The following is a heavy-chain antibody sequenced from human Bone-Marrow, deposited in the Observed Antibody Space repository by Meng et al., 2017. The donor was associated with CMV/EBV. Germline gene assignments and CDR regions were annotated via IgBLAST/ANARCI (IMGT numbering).Heavy chain of an antibody. J-gene: IGHJ6*02. Sequence: GGSLRLSCAASGFSFSSYGMHWVRQAPGKGLEWVAFIRYDGGNKYYADSVKGRFTISRDNSKNTLDLQMSSLRAEDTAVYYCAKDKGQLAIYYYYYGMDVWGQGTTVTSP. D-gene: IGHD6-13*01. CDR3: AKDKGQLAIYYYYYGMDV. CDR1: GFSFSSYG. V-gene: IGHV3-30*02. CDR2: IRYDGGNK.